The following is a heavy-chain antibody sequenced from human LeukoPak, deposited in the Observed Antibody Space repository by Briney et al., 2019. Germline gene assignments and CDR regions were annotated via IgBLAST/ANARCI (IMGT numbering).Heavy chain of an antibody. CDR3: ARALLPVRFLGYYGMDV. D-gene: IGHD3-3*01. V-gene: IGHV3-7*01. CDR1: GFTFSSYW. CDR2: IKQDGSEK. Sequence: GGSLRLSCAASGFTFSSYWMSWVRQAPGKGLEWVANIKQDGSEKYYVDSVKGRFTISRDNAKNSLYLQVNSLRAEDTAVYYCARALLPVRFLGYYGMDVWGQGTTVTVSS. J-gene: IGHJ6*02.